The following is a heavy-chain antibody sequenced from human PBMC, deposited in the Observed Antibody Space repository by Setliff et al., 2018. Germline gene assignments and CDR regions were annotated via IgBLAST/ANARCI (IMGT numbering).Heavy chain of an antibody. CDR3: ARGGGYWSYFEF. J-gene: IGHJ4*02. CDR2: INHSGST. Sequence: PSETLSLTCAVYGGSFSGYYWSWIRQPPGKGLEWIGEINHSGSTNYNPSLKSRVTISVDTSKNQFSLKLSSVTAADTAVYYCARGGGYWSYFEFWGQGSPVTAPQ. V-gene: IGHV4-34*01. CDR1: GGSFSGYY. D-gene: IGHD2-21*02.